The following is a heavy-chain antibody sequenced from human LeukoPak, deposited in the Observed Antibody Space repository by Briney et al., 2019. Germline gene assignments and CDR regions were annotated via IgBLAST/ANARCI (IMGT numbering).Heavy chain of an antibody. V-gene: IGHV4-38-2*02. CDR2: IYHSGST. J-gene: IGHJ4*02. D-gene: IGHD3-16*01. CDR1: GYSISSGYY. Sequence: SETLSLTCTVSGYSISSGYYWGWIRQPPGKGLEWIGSIYHSGSTYYNPSLKSRVTISVDTSKNQFSLKLSSVTAADTAVYYCARDRLGEPSIDYWGQGTLVTVSS. CDR3: ARDRLGEPSIDY.